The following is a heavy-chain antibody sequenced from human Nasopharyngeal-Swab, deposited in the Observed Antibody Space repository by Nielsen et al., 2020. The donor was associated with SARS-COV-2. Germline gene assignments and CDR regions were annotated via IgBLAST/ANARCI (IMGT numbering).Heavy chain of an antibody. Sequence: GESLKISCAASGFTFSSYWMSWVRQAPGKGLEWVANIKQDGSEKYYVDSVKGRFTISRDNAKNSLCLQMNSLRAEDTAVYYRARDVRIFGVVIITYYYYYYMDVWGKGTTVTVSS. CDR3: ARDVRIFGVVIITYYYYYYMDV. CDR2: IKQDGSEK. CDR1: GFTFSSYW. J-gene: IGHJ6*03. V-gene: IGHV3-7*01. D-gene: IGHD3-3*01.